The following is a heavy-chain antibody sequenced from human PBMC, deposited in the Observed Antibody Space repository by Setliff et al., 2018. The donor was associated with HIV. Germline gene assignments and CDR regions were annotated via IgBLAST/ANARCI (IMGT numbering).Heavy chain of an antibody. D-gene: IGHD3-22*01. Sequence: GASVKVSCKASGYSFTDYYIHWVRQAPGQGLEWMGWINPKSDGTNYAQKFQGWITMTMDTSIRTAYMELSRLRSDDTAVYYCARDYYDSSSGCYEYSYKDMDVWGQGTTVTVPS. CDR2: INPKSDGT. CDR1: GYSFTDYY. J-gene: IGHJ6*02. CDR3: ARDYYDSSSGCYEYSYKDMDV. V-gene: IGHV1-2*04.